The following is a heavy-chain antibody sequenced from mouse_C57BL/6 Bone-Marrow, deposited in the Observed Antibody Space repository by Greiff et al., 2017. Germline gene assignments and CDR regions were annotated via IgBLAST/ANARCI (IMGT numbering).Heavy chain of an antibody. CDR2: INYDGSSA. J-gene: IGHJ1*03. CDR1: GFTFSDYY. Sequence: EVQGVESEGGLVQPGRSMKLSCTASGFTFSDYYMAWVRQVPEKGLEWVANINYDGSSAYYLDSLKSRFLISRANAKNMLYLQMSSLESEDTATYYCARDPYGSSYVYWYFDVCGTGTTVTVSS. V-gene: IGHV5-16*01. CDR3: ARDPYGSSYVYWYFDV. D-gene: IGHD1-1*01.